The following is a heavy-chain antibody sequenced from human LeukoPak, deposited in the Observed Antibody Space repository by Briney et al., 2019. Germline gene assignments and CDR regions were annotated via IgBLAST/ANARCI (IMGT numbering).Heavy chain of an antibody. D-gene: IGHD2-8*01. CDR1: EFTFASYW. Sequence: GGSLRLSCAASEFTFASYWMSWVRQPPGKGLEWVSGLNWNGHRTGYADSVKGRFTISRDNAKNSLYLQMNSLRDEDTALYYCARGGYCSNGVCSDYYMDVWGKGTTVTVSS. CDR2: LNWNGHRT. CDR3: ARGGYCSNGVCSDYYMDV. V-gene: IGHV3-20*04. J-gene: IGHJ6*03.